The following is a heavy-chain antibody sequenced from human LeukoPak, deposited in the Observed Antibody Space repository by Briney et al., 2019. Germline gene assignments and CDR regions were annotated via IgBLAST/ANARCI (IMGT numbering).Heavy chain of an antibody. D-gene: IGHD3-10*01. V-gene: IGHV3-66*01. Sequence: GGSLRLSCAASGFTVSSNYMSWVRQAPGKGLEWVSVIYSGGSTYYADSVRGRFTISRDNSKNTLYLQMNSLRAEDTAVYYCARDRVSYYYGSGRKRFDSWGQGTLVTVSS. CDR1: GFTVSSNY. CDR2: IYSGGST. J-gene: IGHJ5*01. CDR3: ARDRVSYYYGSGRKRFDS.